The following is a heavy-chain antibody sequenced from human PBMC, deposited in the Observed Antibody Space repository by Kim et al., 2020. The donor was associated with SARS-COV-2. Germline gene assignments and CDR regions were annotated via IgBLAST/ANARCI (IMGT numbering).Heavy chain of an antibody. D-gene: IGHD3-10*01. CDR2: STT. Sequence: STTNYADSVRGRLTISRDNDVNTLFLQVNSLTAEDTAVYYCARDLSGAADYWGQGTLVTVSS. V-gene: IGHV3-74*01. CDR3: ARDLSGAADY. J-gene: IGHJ4*02.